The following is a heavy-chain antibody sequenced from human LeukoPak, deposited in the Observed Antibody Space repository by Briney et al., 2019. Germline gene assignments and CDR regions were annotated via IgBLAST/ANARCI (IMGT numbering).Heavy chain of an antibody. CDR2: INPNSGGT. Sequence: ASVKVSCKDSGYTFTSYGIGWVRQAPGQGLEWMGWINPNSGGTNYAQKFQGRVTMTRDTSISTAYMELSRLRSDDTAVYYCAQSVWFGEFHLDYWGQGTLVTVSS. CDR1: GYTFTSYG. D-gene: IGHD3-10*01. V-gene: IGHV1-2*02. J-gene: IGHJ4*02. CDR3: AQSVWFGEFHLDY.